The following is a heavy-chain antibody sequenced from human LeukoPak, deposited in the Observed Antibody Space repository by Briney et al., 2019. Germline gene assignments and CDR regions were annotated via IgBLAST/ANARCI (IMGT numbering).Heavy chain of an antibody. D-gene: IGHD3-22*01. CDR1: GFTFSSYA. J-gene: IGHJ4*02. V-gene: IGHV3-30-3*01. Sequence: PGGSLRLSCAASGFTFSSYAMHWVRQAPGKGLEWVAVISYDGSNKYYADFVKGRFTISRDNSKNTLYLQMNSLRAEDTAVYYCARLDYYDSSNFDYWGQGTLVTVSS. CDR3: ARLDYYDSSNFDY. CDR2: ISYDGSNK.